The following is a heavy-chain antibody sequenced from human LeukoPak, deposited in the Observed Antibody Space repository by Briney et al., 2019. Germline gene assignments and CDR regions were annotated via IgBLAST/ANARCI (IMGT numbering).Heavy chain of an antibody. J-gene: IGHJ4*02. CDR3: ARLLGTATIFDY. CDR1: GFSFSRNW. D-gene: IGHD5-24*01. CDR2: INPDGSQK. V-gene: IGHV3-7*01. Sequence: PGGSLRLSCEASGFSFSRNWMSWVRQAPGKGLEWVANINPDGSQKYYVDSVKGRFTISRDNTKSSLYLQMNSLGADDTAVYYCARLLGTATIFDYWGQGTLVTVSS.